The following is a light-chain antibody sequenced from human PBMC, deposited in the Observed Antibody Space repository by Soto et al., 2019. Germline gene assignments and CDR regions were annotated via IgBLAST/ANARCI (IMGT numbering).Light chain of an antibody. V-gene: IGKV3-15*01. CDR3: QHYNSWPRT. CDR1: QSVSSN. J-gene: IGKJ1*01. Sequence: EMVMTQSPATLSVSPGERATLPCRASQSVSSNLAWYQQKPGQAPRLLIYGASTRATGVTAMFSGSGSGTDFTLPISSLQSVDFAVYHCQHYNSWPRTFGQGTKVESK. CDR2: GAS.